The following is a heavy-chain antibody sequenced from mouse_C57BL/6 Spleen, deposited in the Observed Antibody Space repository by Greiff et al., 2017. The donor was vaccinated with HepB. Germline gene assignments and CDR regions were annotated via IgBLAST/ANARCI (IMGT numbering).Heavy chain of an antibody. J-gene: IGHJ4*01. V-gene: IGHV5-17*01. CDR2: ISSGSSTI. CDR1: GFTFSDYG. Sequence: EVKLMESGGGLVKPGGSLKLSCAASGFTFSDYGMHWVRQAPEKGLEWVAYISSGSSTIYYADTVKGRFTISRDNAKNTLFLQMTSLRSEDTAMYYCARGGYYDYYAMDYWGQGTSVTVSS. D-gene: IGHD2-3*01. CDR3: ARGGYYDYYAMDY.